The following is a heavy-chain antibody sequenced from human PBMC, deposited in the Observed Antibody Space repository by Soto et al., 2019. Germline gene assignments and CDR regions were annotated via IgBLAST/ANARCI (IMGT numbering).Heavy chain of an antibody. CDR2: SFYSGNT. CDR1: GGSVSSDDYY. V-gene: IGHV4-30-4*01. CDR3: VREVAGIHWYFDL. J-gene: IGHJ2*01. Sequence: QVQLQESGPRLVKPSQTLSLTCTVSGGSVSSDDYYWNWIRQPPGEGLEWIGYSFYSGNTYYNPALKSRVTISVDTSKNQFSLTLTSVIDADTAVYYCVREVAGIHWYFDLWGRGTLVTVSS. D-gene: IGHD1-26*01.